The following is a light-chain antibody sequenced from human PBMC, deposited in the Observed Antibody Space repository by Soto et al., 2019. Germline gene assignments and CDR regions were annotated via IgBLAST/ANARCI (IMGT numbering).Light chain of an antibody. CDR1: QSVNNN. CDR3: QQYNNWPWT. V-gene: IGKV3-15*01. J-gene: IGKJ1*01. Sequence: EIVMTQSPATLSVSPGERATLSCRASQSVNNNLAWYQQRPGQAPRLLIYGASTRATGIPARFSGSESGTEFTLTICSRQSEDFAVYYCQQYNNWPWTFGQGTKVEI. CDR2: GAS.